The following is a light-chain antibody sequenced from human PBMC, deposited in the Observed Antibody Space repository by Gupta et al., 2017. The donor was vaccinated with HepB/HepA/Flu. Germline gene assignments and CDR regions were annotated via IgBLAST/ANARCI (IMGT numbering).Light chain of an antibody. CDR2: AAS. V-gene: IGKV1-39*01. CDR1: QTISTY. J-gene: IGKJ3*01. CDR3: QQSYNIPPT. Sequence: DSQMTRSPSSLSASVGDRVTITCRARQTISTYLNWYHQKPGKAPKLLIYAASSLRSGVPSRFSGSGSGTDFNLTISSLQPEDFATYYCQQSYNIPPTFGHGTKVDIK.